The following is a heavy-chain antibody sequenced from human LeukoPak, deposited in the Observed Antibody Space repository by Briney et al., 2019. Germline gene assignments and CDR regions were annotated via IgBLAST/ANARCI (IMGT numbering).Heavy chain of an antibody. CDR1: GFTFSSYA. CDR3: ARDRSLGY. CDR2: ISYDGSNK. D-gene: IGHD7-27*01. Sequence: GGSLRLSWAASGFTFSSYAMHWVRQAPGKGLEWVAVISYDGSNKYYADSVKGRFTISRDNSKNTLYLQMNSLRAEDTAVYYCARDRSLGYWGQGTLVTVSS. J-gene: IGHJ4*02. V-gene: IGHV3-30-3*01.